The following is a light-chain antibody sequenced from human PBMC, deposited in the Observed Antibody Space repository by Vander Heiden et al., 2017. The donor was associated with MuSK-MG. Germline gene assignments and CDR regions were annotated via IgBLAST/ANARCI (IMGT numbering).Light chain of an antibody. V-gene: IGKV3-15*01. CDR3: QQYNNWRT. CDR1: QSVSSN. CDR2: GAS. Sequence: EIVMTQSPATLSVSPGERATLSCRASQSVSSNLAWYQQKPGQAPRLLIYGASTRATGIPGRFSGSGSGTEFTLTISSLQSEDFAVYYCQQYNNWRTFGGGTKVEIK. J-gene: IGKJ4*01.